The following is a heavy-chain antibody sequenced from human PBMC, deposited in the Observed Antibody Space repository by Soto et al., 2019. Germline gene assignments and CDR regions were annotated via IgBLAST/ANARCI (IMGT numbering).Heavy chain of an antibody. CDR3: ARLGAYYPSLDP. CDR2: IYYTGST. Sequence: SETLSLTCTVSGGSISSYYWSWIRQSPGEGLECIGYIYYTGSTNYNPSLKSRVTISIDTSKNQFSLRLTSVTAADTAVYYCARLGAYYPSLDPWGTGTLVTVSS. V-gene: IGHV4-59*08. CDR1: GGSISSYY. J-gene: IGHJ5*02. D-gene: IGHD3-22*01.